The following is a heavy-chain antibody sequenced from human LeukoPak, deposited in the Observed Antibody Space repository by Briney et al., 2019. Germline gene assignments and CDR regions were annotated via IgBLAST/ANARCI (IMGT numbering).Heavy chain of an antibody. J-gene: IGHJ5*02. V-gene: IGHV4-59*06. CDR3: ARETTVTPRGHFDP. CDR2: IYYSGST. D-gene: IGHD4-17*01. Sequence: SETLSLTCTVSGDSISSHYWSWIRQPAGKGLEWIGYIYYSGSTYYNPSLKSRVTISVDTSKNQFSLKLSSVTAADTAVYYCARETTVTPRGHFDPWGQGTLVTVSS. CDR1: GDSISSHY.